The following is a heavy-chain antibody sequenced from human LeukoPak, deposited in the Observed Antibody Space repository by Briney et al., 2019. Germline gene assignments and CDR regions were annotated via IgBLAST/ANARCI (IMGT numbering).Heavy chain of an antibody. V-gene: IGHV1-18*01. CDR2: ISGYNGNT. Sequence: GASVKVSCKASGYTLSNFGITWVRQAPGQGLEWVGWISGYNGNTKYAQKLQGRVTVTTDTSTSTAYMDLWSLTSDDTAVYYCARIDTSGSYYLWCFDYWGQGTLVTVSS. CDR1: GYTLSNFG. J-gene: IGHJ4*02. D-gene: IGHD1-26*01. CDR3: ARIDTSGSYYLWCFDY.